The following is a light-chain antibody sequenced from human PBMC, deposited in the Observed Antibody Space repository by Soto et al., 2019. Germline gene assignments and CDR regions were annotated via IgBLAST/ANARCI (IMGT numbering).Light chain of an antibody. CDR1: SGHSSNA. J-gene: IGLJ1*01. CDR2: VNSDGSH. CDR3: QAWGSGIYV. Sequence: QPVLTQSPSASASLGASVKLTCTLSSGHSSNAVAWHQQQPEKGPRYLMKVNSDGSHNKGDGIPDRFSGSSSGTERYLTISSLQSEDEGDYYCQAWGSGIYVFATGTQLTVL. V-gene: IGLV4-69*01.